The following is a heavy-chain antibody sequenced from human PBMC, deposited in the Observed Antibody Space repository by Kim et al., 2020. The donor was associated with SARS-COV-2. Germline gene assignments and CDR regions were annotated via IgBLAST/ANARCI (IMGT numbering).Heavy chain of an antibody. D-gene: IGHD6-6*01. Sequence: GGSLRLSCAASGFTFSSYGMHWVRQAPGKGLEWVAVIWYDGSNKYYADSVKGRFTISRDNSKNTLYLQMNSLRAEDTAVYYCARPQGQLVGDYFYYYGMDVWGQGTTVTVSS. CDR3: ARPQGQLVGDYFYYYGMDV. CDR2: IWYDGSNK. V-gene: IGHV3-33*01. CDR1: GFTFSSYG. J-gene: IGHJ6*02.